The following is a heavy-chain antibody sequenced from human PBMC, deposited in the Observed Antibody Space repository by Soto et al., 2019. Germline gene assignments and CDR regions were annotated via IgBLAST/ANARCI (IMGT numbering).Heavy chain of an antibody. J-gene: IGHJ6*02. CDR1: GYSFTSYW. CDR2: IYPGDSDT. Sequence: GESLKISCKGSGYSFTSYWIGWVRQMPGKGLELMGIIYPGDSDTRYNPSFQDQVTISADKSINTAYLQWSSLKASDSAIYYCARLRNWNYASGMDVWGLGTTVTVSS. CDR3: ARLRNWNYASGMDV. D-gene: IGHD1-7*01. V-gene: IGHV5-51*01.